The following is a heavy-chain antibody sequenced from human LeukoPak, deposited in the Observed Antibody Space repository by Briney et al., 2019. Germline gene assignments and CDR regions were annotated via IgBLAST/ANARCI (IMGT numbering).Heavy chain of an antibody. V-gene: IGHV4-61*02. CDR2: IYTSGST. CDR1: GGSISSGSYY. CDR3: ARGVSFWFDP. Sequence: SQTLSLTCTVSGGSISSGSYYWSWIRQPAGKGLEWIGRIYTSGSTNYNPSLKSRVTISVDTSKNQFSLKLSSVTAADTAVYYCARGVSFWFDPWGQGTLVTVSS. J-gene: IGHJ5*02.